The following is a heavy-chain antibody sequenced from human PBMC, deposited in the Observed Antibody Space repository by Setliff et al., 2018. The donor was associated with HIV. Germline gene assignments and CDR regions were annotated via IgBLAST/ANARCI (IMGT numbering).Heavy chain of an antibody. Sequence: SETLSLTCTVSGGSISSSSYYWGWIRQPPGKGLEWIGSIYYRGNTYYNPSLKSRVTISVDTSKNQFSLKLRSVTSADTAVYYCGRGSRITIFGVVKGTNWFDPWGQGTLVTVSS. CDR2: IYYRGNT. CDR3: GRGSRITIFGVVKGTNWFDP. D-gene: IGHD3-3*01. CDR1: GGSISSSSYY. J-gene: IGHJ5*02. V-gene: IGHV4-39*01.